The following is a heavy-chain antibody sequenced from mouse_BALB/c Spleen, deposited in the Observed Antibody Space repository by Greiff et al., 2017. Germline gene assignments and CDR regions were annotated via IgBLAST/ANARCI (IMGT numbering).Heavy chain of an antibody. CDR3: ARGPTMIAHWYFDV. CDR1: GYTFSSYW. V-gene: IGHV1-9*01. J-gene: IGHJ1*01. Sequence: QVQLKESGAELMKPGASVKISCKATGYTFSSYWIEWVKQRPGHGLEWIGEILPGSGSTNYNEKFKGKATFTADTSSNTAYMQLSSLTSEDSAVYYCARGPTMIAHWYFDVWGAGTTVTVSS. CDR2: ILPGSGST. D-gene: IGHD2-4*01.